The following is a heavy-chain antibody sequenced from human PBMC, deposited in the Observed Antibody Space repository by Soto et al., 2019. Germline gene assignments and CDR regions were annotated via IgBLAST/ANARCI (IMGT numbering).Heavy chain of an antibody. Sequence: QGQLVQSGPEAKRPGASVKVSCKASGYTFSRYGISWVRQAPGKGLEGRGWISGYDGDAKDAQKGQGRVTMTIDTSTFTAYMELRSLTSDDTAIYYCAKNGQPPYYLYVMDVWGQGTTVPVSS. CDR3: AKNGQPPYYLYVMDV. CDR1: GYTFSRYG. D-gene: IGHD2-8*01. V-gene: IGHV1-18*01. CDR2: ISGYDGDA. J-gene: IGHJ6*02.